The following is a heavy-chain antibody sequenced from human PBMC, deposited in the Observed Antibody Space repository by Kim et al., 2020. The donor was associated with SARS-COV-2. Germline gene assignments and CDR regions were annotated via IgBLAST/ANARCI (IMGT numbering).Heavy chain of an antibody. J-gene: IGHJ6*02. CDR2: IANSGTT. Sequence: SETLSLTCSVSGGSISSDFWSWIRQSPGKRLEWIGYIANSGTTNYNPSLRSRVAISVDASKSQLSLQLTSVTAADKAVYYCARDGYYGIDVWGQGTTVTVSS. CDR1: GGSISSDF. D-gene: IGHD3-3*01. V-gene: IGHV4-59*01. CDR3: ARDGYYGIDV.